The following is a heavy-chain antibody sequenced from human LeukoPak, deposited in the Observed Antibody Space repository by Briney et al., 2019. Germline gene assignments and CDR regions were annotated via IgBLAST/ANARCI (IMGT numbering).Heavy chain of an antibody. CDR1: GFTFSPYW. Sequence: GGPLRLSCGASGFTFSPYWMTWVRQAPGEGPEWVANIKEDGSATYYVDSVKGRFSISRDNAKKSLYLQMNSLRAEDTAVYYCARTYPAAGPYFDCWAQGTLVTVSS. D-gene: IGHD6-13*01. V-gene: IGHV3-7*04. J-gene: IGHJ4*02. CDR2: IKEDGSAT. CDR3: ARTYPAAGPYFDC.